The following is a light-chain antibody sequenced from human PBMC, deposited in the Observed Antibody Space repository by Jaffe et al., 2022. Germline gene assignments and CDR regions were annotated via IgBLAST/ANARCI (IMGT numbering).Light chain of an antibody. CDR1: QSVSSSY. CDR2: GAS. Sequence: EIVLTQSPGTLSLSPGERATLSCRASQSVSSSYLAWYQRKPGQSPRLLIYGASSRATGIPDRFSGSGSGTDFTLTISRLEPEDFAVYYCQQYGSSPLTFGGGTTVDIK. J-gene: IGKJ4*01. CDR3: QQYGSSPLT. V-gene: IGKV3-20*01.